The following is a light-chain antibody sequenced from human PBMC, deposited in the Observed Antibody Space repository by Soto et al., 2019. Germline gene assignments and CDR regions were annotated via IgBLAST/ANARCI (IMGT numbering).Light chain of an antibody. CDR2: EVT. CDR1: SSDVGGYNY. Sequence: QSALTQPPSASGSPGQSVTISCTGTSSDVGGYNYVSWYQQHPGKAPKLMFYEVTKRPSGVPDRFSGSKSGNTASLTVSGLQAEDEADYYCSSYGGSNNLVFGRGTKLTVL. V-gene: IGLV2-8*01. J-gene: IGLJ2*01. CDR3: SSYGGSNNLV.